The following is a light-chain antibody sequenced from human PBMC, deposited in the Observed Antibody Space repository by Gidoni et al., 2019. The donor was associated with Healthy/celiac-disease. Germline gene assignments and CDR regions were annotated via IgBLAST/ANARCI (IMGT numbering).Light chain of an antibody. CDR3: MQALQTLPIT. Sequence: DIVMTQSPLSLPVTPGEPASTSCRSSQSLLHSNGYNYLDWYLQKPGQSPQLLIYLGSNRASGVPDRFSGSGSGTDFTLKISRVEAEDVGVYYCMQALQTLPITFGQXTRLEIK. V-gene: IGKV2-28*01. J-gene: IGKJ5*01. CDR2: LGS. CDR1: QSLLHSNGYNY.